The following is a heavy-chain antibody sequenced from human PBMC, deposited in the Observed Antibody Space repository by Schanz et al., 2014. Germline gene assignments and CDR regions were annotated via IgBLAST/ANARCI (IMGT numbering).Heavy chain of an antibody. CDR1: GYTFSFTSYN. D-gene: IGHD2-21*01. CDR3: ARDRLECGAECYSVEVFEI. CDR2: IIPSLGLA. J-gene: IGHJ4*02. Sequence: QVQVEQSGPEVKKPGASVTVSCQASGYTFSFTSYNVHWVRQAPGQGLEWMGRIIPSLGLAKYEQKFQDKVTITADTSTTTAYMELSGLRSEDTAVYYCARDRLECGAECYSVEVFEIWGQGTLVIVSS. V-gene: IGHV1-69*09.